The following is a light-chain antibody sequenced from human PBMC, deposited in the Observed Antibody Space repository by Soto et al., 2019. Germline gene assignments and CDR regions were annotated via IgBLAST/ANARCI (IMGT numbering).Light chain of an antibody. CDR1: SSDVGSYNR. J-gene: IGLJ1*01. V-gene: IGLV2-18*02. Sequence: QSALTQPASVSGSPGQSITISCTGSSSDVGSYNRVSWYQQPPNTAPKLIIYDDSNRPSGVPDRFSGSKSGNTASLTISGLQAEDEADYYCNSYTTSSTYVFGTGTKLTVL. CDR3: NSYTTSSTYV. CDR2: DDS.